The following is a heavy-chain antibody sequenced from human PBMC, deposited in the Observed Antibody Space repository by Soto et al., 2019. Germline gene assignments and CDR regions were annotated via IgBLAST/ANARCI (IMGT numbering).Heavy chain of an antibody. CDR3: ARGGIGSKSYAFDI. Sequence: QVQLVQSGAELKKPGSSVRVSCKASGGTFNNYAVHWVRQAPGQGLEWMGGIIPKFSTSSSAQKSQGRVTMNVDSSTNTAYMELISLISEDTARYSCARGGIGSKSYAFDIWGQGTAVTVSS. CDR1: GGTFNNYA. V-gene: IGHV1-69*06. D-gene: IGHD1-26*01. J-gene: IGHJ3*02. CDR2: IIPKFSTS.